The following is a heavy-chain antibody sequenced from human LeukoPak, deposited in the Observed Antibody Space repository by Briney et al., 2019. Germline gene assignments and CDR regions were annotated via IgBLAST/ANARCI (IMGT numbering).Heavy chain of an antibody. J-gene: IGHJ3*02. D-gene: IGHD3-16*02. Sequence: GESLKISCKGSGYSFTSYWIGWVRQMPGKGLEWIGIIYPGDSDTRYSPSFQGQVTISADKSISPAYLQWSSLKASDTAMYYCARVYDYVWRSYRNFDAFDIWGQGTMVTVSS. CDR3: ARVYDYVWRSYRNFDAFDI. V-gene: IGHV5-51*01. CDR1: GYSFTSYW. CDR2: IYPGDSDT.